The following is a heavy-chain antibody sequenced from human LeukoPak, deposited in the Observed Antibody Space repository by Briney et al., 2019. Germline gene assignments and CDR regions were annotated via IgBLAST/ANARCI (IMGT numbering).Heavy chain of an antibody. J-gene: IGHJ5*02. Sequence: SETLSLTCTVSGGSISSSSYYWGWIRQPPGKGLEWIGEINHSGSTNYNPSLKSRVTISVDTSKNQFFLKLSSVNAADTAVYYCARGLRGVRGENWFDPWGQGTLVTVSS. CDR2: INHSGST. CDR3: ARGLRGVRGENWFDP. CDR1: GGSISSSSYY. V-gene: IGHV4-39*07. D-gene: IGHD3-10*01.